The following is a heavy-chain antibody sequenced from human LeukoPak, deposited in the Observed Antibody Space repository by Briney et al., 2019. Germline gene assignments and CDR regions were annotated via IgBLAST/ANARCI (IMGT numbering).Heavy chain of an antibody. D-gene: IGHD3-3*01. CDR3: ARDDPQYWFDP. CDR1: GGSISSGDYY. J-gene: IGHJ5*02. CDR2: IYYSGST. V-gene: IGHV4-30-4*08. Sequence: SETLSLTCTVSGGSISSGDYYWSWIRQPPGKGLEWIGYIYYSGSTYYNPSLESRVTISVDTSKNQFSLKLSSVTAADTAVYYCARDDPQYWFDPWGQGTLVTVSS.